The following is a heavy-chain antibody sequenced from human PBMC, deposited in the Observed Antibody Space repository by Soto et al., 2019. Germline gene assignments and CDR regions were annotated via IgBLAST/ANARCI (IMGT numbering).Heavy chain of an antibody. CDR1: GGSISSYY. D-gene: IGHD4-17*01. V-gene: IGHV4-59*01. J-gene: IGHJ4*02. CDR3: ARVSDTVTTVEFDY. CDR2: IYYSGST. Sequence: SETLSLTCTVSGGSISSYYWSWIRQPPGKGLEWIGYIYYSGSTNYNPSLKSRVTISVDTSKNQFSLKLSSVTAADTAVYYCARVSDTVTTVEFDYWGQGTLVTVSS.